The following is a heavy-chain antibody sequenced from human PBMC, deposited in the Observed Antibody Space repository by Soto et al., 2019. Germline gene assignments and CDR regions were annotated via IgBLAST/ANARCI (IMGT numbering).Heavy chain of an antibody. CDR1: GFTFSSYA. D-gene: IGHD3-22*01. V-gene: IGHV3-23*01. Sequence: GGPLRLSCAASGFTFSSYAMSWVRQAPGKGLEWVSAISGSGGSTYYADSVKGRFTISRDNSKNTLYLQMNSLRAEDTAVYYCANGVYYYDSSGYYLPLFHYWGQGTLVTVSS. J-gene: IGHJ4*02. CDR2: ISGSGGST. CDR3: ANGVYYYDSSGYYLPLFHY.